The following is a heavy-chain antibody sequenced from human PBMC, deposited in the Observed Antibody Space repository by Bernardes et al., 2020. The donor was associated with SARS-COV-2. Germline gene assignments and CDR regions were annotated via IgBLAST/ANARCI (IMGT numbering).Heavy chain of an antibody. CDR2: IDSGGSA. J-gene: IGHJ4*02. CDR1: GFSVSTNY. CDR3: ARDTDSRERADW. V-gene: IGHV3-66*01. D-gene: IGHD3-9*01. Sequence: GSLRLSCAVSGFSVSTNYMSWVRQAPGKGLEWVSVIDSGGSAFYADSVKGRFTISRDSSKNMLYLQMNSLRAEDTAIYFCARDTDSRERADWWGQGTLVTVSS.